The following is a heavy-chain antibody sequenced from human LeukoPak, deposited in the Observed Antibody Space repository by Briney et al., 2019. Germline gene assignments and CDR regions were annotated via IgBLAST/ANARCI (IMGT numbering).Heavy chain of an antibody. CDR1: GYSITTGYY. D-gene: IGHD6-19*01. J-gene: IGHJ4*02. V-gene: IGHV4-38-2*02. CDR2: MYHNSGAT. CDR3: AREIVGDSSGWYYFDY. Sequence: SETLSLTCTVSGYSITTGYYWAWIRQPPGKGPEWIGSMYHNSGATFYSPSLKSRVTISVDTSKNQLSLKLSSVTAADTAVYYCAREIVGDSSGWYYFDYWGQGTLVTVSS.